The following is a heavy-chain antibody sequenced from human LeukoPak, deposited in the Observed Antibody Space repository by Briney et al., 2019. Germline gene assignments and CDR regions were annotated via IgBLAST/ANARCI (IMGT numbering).Heavy chain of an antibody. Sequence: GESLKISCKGSGYIFTNYWIAWVRQMPGKGLEWMGIIHPGDSDTRYSPSFQGQVTISADKSISTAYLQWRSLKASDTAMLYCARRSGMGPYNYYGMDVWGQGTTVTVSS. CDR3: ARRSGMGPYNYYGMDV. D-gene: IGHD1-26*01. J-gene: IGHJ6*02. CDR2: IHPGDSDT. CDR1: GYIFTNYW. V-gene: IGHV5-51*01.